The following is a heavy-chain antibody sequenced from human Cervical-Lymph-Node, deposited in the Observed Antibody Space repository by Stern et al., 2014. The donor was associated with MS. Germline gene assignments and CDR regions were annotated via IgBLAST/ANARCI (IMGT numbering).Heavy chain of an antibody. CDR3: ARGPNTAYENPFDS. CDR1: GYFIRSGGYH. CDR2: IYYDYYDGNT. J-gene: IGHJ5*01. Sequence: QLQLQESGPGLVKPSQTLSLTCAVSGYFIRSGGYHWTWIRQYPGKGLEWIGYIYYDYYDGNTYYSPSLKSRATLSVDTSKNQFSLNLNSVTAADKAVYYCARGPNTAYENPFDSWSQGTLVTVSS. V-gene: IGHV4-31*11. D-gene: IGHD5-12*01.